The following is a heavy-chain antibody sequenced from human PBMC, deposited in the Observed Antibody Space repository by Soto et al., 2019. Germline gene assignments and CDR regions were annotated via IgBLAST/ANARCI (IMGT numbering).Heavy chain of an antibody. J-gene: IGHJ4*02. D-gene: IGHD2-15*01. CDR3: AKVGYSRDGTTTYFDY. CDR2: ISGSGGST. Sequence: GGSLRLSCAASGFTFSSYAMSWVRQAPGKGLEWVSAISGSGGSTYYADSVKGRFTISRDNSKNTLYLQMNSLRAEDTAVYYCAKVGYSRDGTTTYFDYWGQGTLVTVSS. CDR1: GFTFSSYA. V-gene: IGHV3-23*01.